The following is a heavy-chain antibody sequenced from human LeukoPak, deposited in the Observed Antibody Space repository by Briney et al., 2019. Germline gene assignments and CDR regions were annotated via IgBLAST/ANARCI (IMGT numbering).Heavy chain of an antibody. CDR3: AKKMSTVTTYFDY. Sequence: GASVKVSCKASGGTFSSYAISWVRQAPGQGLEWMGRIIPILGIANYAQKFQGRVTITADKSTSTAYMELSSLRSEDTAVYYCAKKMSTVTTYFDYWGQGTLVTVSS. J-gene: IGHJ4*02. D-gene: IGHD4-11*01. CDR2: IIPILGIA. CDR1: GGTFSSYA. V-gene: IGHV1-69*04.